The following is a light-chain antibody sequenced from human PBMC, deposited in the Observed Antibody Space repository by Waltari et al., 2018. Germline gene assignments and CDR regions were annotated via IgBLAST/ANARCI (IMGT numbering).Light chain of an antibody. CDR2: GAS. J-gene: IGKJ4*01. CDR3: QQYSNWPLT. Sequence: EIVLTPSPATLSLSPGERATLSCRASQSVSSSLAWYQQKPGQAPRLLIYGASSRATGITDRFSGSGSGTDFTLTISSLEPEDFAVYYCQQYSNWPLTFGGGTKVEIK. V-gene: IGKV3-15*01. CDR1: QSVSSS.